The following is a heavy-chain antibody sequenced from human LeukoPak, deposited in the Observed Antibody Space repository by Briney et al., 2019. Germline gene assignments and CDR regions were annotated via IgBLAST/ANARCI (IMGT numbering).Heavy chain of an antibody. J-gene: IGHJ4*02. D-gene: IGHD6-13*01. CDR1: GFNFNNYN. Sequence: GGSLRLSCAASGFNFNNYNMNWVRQAPGKGLEWISYITLSSTTIYYADSVKGRFTISRDNAKNSLYLKMNSLRAEDTAVYYCAREPTYTSSWYTSCDYWGQGTLVTVSS. CDR2: ITLSSTTI. V-gene: IGHV3-48*01. CDR3: AREPTYTSSWYTSCDY.